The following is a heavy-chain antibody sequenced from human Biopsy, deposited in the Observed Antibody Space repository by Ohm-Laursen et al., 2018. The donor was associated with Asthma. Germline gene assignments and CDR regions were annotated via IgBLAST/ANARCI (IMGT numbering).Heavy chain of an antibody. Sequence: SLRLSCAASGFILSNYDMHWVRQAPGKGLEWVAVLLYNGNNKYYADSVRGRFTISRDNSENTLYLQMNSLRVEDTAVYYCARGDWYGSASNGYWGQGTLVTVSA. J-gene: IGHJ4*02. CDR3: ARGDWYGSASNGY. V-gene: IGHV3-30*03. D-gene: IGHD6-6*01. CDR1: GFILSNYD. CDR2: LLYNGNNK.